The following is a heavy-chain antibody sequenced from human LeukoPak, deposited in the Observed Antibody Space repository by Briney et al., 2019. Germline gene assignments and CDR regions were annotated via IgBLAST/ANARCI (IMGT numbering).Heavy chain of an antibody. Sequence: PSETLSLTCAVYGGSFSGYYWSWIRQPPGKGLEWIGSIYYSGSTYYNPSLKSRVTISVDTSKNQFSLKLSSVTAADTAVYYCARHPYSSSWYGFYYFDYWGQGTLVTVSS. CDR2: IYYSGST. V-gene: IGHV4-34*01. CDR3: ARHPYSSSWYGFYYFDY. J-gene: IGHJ4*02. D-gene: IGHD6-13*01. CDR1: GGSFSGYY.